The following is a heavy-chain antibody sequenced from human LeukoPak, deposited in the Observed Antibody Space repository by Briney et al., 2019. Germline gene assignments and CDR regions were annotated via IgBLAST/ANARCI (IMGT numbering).Heavy chain of an antibody. Sequence: PGGSLRLSCAASGFTFSSYAMSWVRQAPGKGLEWVSAISGSGGSTYYADSVKGRFTISRDNSKNTLYLQMNSLRAEDTAVYYCAKDSGDSSGWYGSRFDYWGQGTLVTVSP. J-gene: IGHJ4*02. V-gene: IGHV3-23*01. CDR3: AKDSGDSSGWYGSRFDY. D-gene: IGHD6-19*01. CDR1: GFTFSSYA. CDR2: ISGSGGST.